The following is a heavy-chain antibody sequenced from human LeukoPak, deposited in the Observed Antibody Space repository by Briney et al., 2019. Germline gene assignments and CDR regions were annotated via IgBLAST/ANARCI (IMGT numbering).Heavy chain of an antibody. CDR1: AFTFSSYS. Sequence: PGGSLRLSCAASAFTFSSYSMNWVRQAPGKGLEWVSSISSSSTYIYYADSVKGRFTISRDNAKNSLYLQMNSLRAEDTAVYYCARATPYYYALDVWGKGTTFTVSS. CDR2: ISSSSTYI. J-gene: IGHJ6*04. V-gene: IGHV3-21*01. CDR3: ARATPYYYALDV.